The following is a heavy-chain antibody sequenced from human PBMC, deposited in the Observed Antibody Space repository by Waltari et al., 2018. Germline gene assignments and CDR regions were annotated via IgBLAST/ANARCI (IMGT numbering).Heavy chain of an antibody. CDR1: GFTFSSYS. D-gene: IGHD2-21*01. Sequence: EVQLVESGGGLVKPGGSLRLSCAASGFTFSSYSMNWVRQAPGKGLEWVSSISSSSSYIYYADSVKGRFTISRDNAKNSLYLQMNSLRAEDTAVYYCARDPAYCGGDCSGGMDVWGQGTTVTVSS. CDR2: ISSSSSYI. CDR3: ARDPAYCGGDCSGGMDV. V-gene: IGHV3-21*01. J-gene: IGHJ6*02.